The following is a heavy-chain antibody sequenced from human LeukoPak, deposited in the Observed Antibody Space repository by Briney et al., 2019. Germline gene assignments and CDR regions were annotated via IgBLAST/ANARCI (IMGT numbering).Heavy chain of an antibody. D-gene: IGHD4/OR15-4a*01. J-gene: IGHJ4*02. CDR3: ARLSGAGQQGIDY. CDR2: IYPRDSDI. V-gene: IGHV5-51*01. CDR1: GYSFTSYW. Sequence: GESLKISCKGSGYSFTSYWIAWVRQMPEKGLEWMGIIYPRDSDIRYNPPFQGQVTISADKSISTAYLQWSSLKASDTAMYYCARLSGAGQQGIDYWGQGTLVTVSS.